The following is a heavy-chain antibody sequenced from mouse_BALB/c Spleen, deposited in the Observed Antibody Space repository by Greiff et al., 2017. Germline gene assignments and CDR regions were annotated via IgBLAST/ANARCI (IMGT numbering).Heavy chain of an antibody. Sequence: EVQGVESGGGLVQPGGSRKLSCAASGFTFSSFGMHWVRQAPEKGLEWVAYISSGSSTIYYADTVKGRFTISRDNPKNTLFLQMTSLRSEDTAMYYCARRFITTAKDYYAMDYWGQGTSVTVSS. CDR2: ISSGSSTI. CDR1: GFTFSSFG. CDR3: ARRFITTAKDYYAMDY. V-gene: IGHV5-17*02. D-gene: IGHD1-2*01. J-gene: IGHJ4*01.